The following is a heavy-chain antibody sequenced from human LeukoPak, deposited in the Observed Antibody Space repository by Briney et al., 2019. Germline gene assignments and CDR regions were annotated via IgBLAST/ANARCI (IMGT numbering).Heavy chain of an antibody. Sequence: ASVKVSCKASGYTFTCYYMHWVRQAPGQGLEWMGWINPNNGDTHYAQKFRGTVTMTRDTSISTAYMELSSLRSDDTAVYYCARGVAGVYFYYYMDVWGKGTTVTVSS. D-gene: IGHD1-14*01. CDR2: INPNNGDT. CDR1: GYTFTCYY. CDR3: ARGVAGVYFYYYMDV. V-gene: IGHV1-2*02. J-gene: IGHJ6*03.